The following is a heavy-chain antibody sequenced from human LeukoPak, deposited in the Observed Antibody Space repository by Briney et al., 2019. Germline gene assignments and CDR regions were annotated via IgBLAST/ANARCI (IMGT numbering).Heavy chain of an antibody. Sequence: SETLSLTCAVYGGSFSGYYWSWIRQPPGKGLEWIGEINHSGSTNYNPSLKSRVTISVDTSKNQLSLKLSSVTAADTAVYYCAGTRGYSYGRLGYWGQGTLVTVSS. CDR1: GGSFSGYY. J-gene: IGHJ4*02. CDR3: AGTRGYSYGRLGY. D-gene: IGHD5-18*01. CDR2: INHSGST. V-gene: IGHV4-34*01.